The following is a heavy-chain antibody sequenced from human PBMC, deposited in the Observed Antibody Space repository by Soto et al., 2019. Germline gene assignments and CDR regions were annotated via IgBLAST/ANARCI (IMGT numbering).Heavy chain of an antibody. J-gene: IGHJ3*02. D-gene: IGHD3-3*01. CDR1: GYTFTSYY. V-gene: IGHV1-46*01. CDR2: INPSGGST. Sequence: ASVKVSCKASGYTFTSYYMHWVRQAPGQGLEWMGIINPSGGSTSYAQKFQGRVTMTRDTSTSTVYMELSSLRSEDTAVYYCARAVSSIFGVVTTLMGSDAFDIWGQGTMVTVSS. CDR3: ARAVSSIFGVVTTLMGSDAFDI.